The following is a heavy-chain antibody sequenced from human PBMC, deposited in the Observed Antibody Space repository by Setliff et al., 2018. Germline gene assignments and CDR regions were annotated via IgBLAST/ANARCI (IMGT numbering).Heavy chain of an antibody. J-gene: IGHJ4*02. CDR2: INPGGGSA. Sequence: VKVSCKASGYSLTRYYMHWVRQAPGQGLEWMGIINPGGGSASCAEKFQGRVTMTRDTSTSTFYMEVNILRSDDTAVYYCARGGMAAANRKGVFEYWGQGTLVTVSS. CDR3: ARGGMAAANRKGVFEY. D-gene: IGHD6-13*01. V-gene: IGHV1-46*01. CDR1: GYSLTRYY.